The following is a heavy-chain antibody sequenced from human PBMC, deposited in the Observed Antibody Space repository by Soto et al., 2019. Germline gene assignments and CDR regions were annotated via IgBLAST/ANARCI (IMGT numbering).Heavy chain of an antibody. V-gene: IGHV1-69*02. D-gene: IGHD4-17*01. CDR2: IIPILGIA. J-gene: IGHJ4*02. CDR3: ARTLYGDNVDY. Sequence: ASVKVSCKASGGTFSSYISWVRQAPGQGLEWMGRIIPILGIANYAQKFQGRVTITADKSTSTAYMELSSLRSEDTAVYYCARTLYGDNVDYWGQGTLVTVAS. CDR1: GGTFSSY.